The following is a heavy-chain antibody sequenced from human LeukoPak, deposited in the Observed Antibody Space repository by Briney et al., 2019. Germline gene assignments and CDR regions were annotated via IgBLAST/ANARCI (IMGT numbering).Heavy chain of an antibody. CDR2: IYSGGSI. CDR3: ASGLRVARLDY. V-gene: IGHV3-53*01. CDR1: GFTFSDYY. Sequence: GGSLRLSCAASGFTFSDYYMTWIRQAPGQGLEWVSVIYSGGSIYYADSVKGRFTISRDNSKNTLYLQMNSLRAEDTAVYYCASGLRVARLDYWGQGTLVTVSS. D-gene: IGHD2-8*02. J-gene: IGHJ4*02.